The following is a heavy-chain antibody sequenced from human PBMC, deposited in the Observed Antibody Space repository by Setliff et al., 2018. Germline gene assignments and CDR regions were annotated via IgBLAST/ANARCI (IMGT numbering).Heavy chain of an antibody. CDR1: GFTFTSYT. D-gene: IGHD3-10*01. J-gene: IGHJ4*02. Sequence: GASVKVSCKASGFTFTSYTIHWVRQAPGQSLEWMGGIIPILGTANYAQKFQGRVTITADKSTSTAYMELSSLRSEDTAVYYCARDGERALRTCFDYWGQGTLVTVSS. CDR2: IIPILGTA. V-gene: IGHV1-69*08. CDR3: ARDGERALRTCFDY.